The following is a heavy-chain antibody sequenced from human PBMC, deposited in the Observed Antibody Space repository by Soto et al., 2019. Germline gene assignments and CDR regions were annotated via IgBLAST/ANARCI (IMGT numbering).Heavy chain of an antibody. J-gene: IGHJ4*02. CDR2: IYWDDDK. D-gene: IGHD3-3*01. Sequence: QITLKESGPTLVKPTQTLTLTCTLSGFSLSTSGVGVVWIRQPPGKALEWLALIYWDDDKRYSPSLKSRLTITKDTSKNQVVLTMTNMDPVDTATYYCAHRRNTTFGAIFDYWGLGTLVTVSS. CDR3: AHRRNTTFGAIFDY. CDR1: GFSLSTSGVG. V-gene: IGHV2-5*02.